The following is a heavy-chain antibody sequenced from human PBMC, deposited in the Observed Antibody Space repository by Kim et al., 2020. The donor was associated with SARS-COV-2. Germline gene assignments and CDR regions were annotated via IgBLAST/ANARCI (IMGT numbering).Heavy chain of an antibody. J-gene: IGHJ6*02. V-gene: IGHV1-18*01. CDR2: ISGNNGDT. CDR3: ARGSPYYYGMDV. Sequence: ASVKVSCKASGYTFTRYDISWVRQAPGQGLEWMGWISGNNGDTKYGQNVQGRVTMTTDTSTSTAYMELRSLRSDDTAVYYCARGSPYYYGMDVWGQGTTVTVSS. CDR1: GYTFTRYD.